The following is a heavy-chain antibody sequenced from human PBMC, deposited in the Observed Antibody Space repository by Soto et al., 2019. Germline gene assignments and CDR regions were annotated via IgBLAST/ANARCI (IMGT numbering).Heavy chain of an antibody. CDR3: ARDRTWDLVVPGGYYFDY. Sequence: GASVKVSCKASGYTFTGYYTHWVRQAPGKGLERLGGVDPENGDTIYAQKFQGRVTMTTDTSTSTAYMELRSLRSDDTAVYYCARDRTWDLVVPGGYYFDYWGQGTLVTVSS. CDR2: VDPENGDT. V-gene: IGHV1-2*02. D-gene: IGHD2-15*01. J-gene: IGHJ4*02. CDR1: GYTFTGYY.